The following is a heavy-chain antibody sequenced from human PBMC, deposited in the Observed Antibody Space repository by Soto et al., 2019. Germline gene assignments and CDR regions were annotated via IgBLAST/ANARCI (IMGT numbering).Heavy chain of an antibody. CDR1: GFTFSRPG. V-gene: IGHV3-33*01. CDR3: ARDDDYPDNGFDY. D-gene: IGHD4-17*01. Sequence: QVPLVESGGGVVQPGTSLRLSCAESGFTFSRPGMHSVRQTPGKRLEWLAVILNDASGHWYADSVKGRFTISRDNFENTLYLQMNGLRLEETAMYYCARDDDYPDNGFDYWGQGTMVTVSS. J-gene: IGHJ4*02. CDR2: ILNDASGH.